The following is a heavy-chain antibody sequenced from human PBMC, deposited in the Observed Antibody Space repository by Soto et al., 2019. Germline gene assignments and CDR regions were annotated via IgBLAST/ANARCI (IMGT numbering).Heavy chain of an antibody. D-gene: IGHD2-2*03. V-gene: IGHV3-30*18. Sequence: PGGSLRLSCAASGFTFSSSWMSWVRQAPGKGLEWVAVISYDGSNKYYADSVKGRFTISRDNSKNTLYLQMNSLRAEDTAVYYCAKDPALDIVLVPAADYYYGMDVWGQGTTVPVSS. CDR3: AKDPALDIVLVPAADYYYGMDV. CDR1: GFTFSSSW. CDR2: ISYDGSNK. J-gene: IGHJ6*02.